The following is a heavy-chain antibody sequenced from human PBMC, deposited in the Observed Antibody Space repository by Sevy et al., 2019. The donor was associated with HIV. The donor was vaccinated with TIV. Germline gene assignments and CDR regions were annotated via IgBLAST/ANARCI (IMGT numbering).Heavy chain of an antibody. CDR3: ARDHYDSRGGSSRYYFDY. D-gene: IGHD3-16*02. CDR1: GFAVSSNY. CDR2: IYAGGST. J-gene: IGHJ4*02. V-gene: IGHV3-53*01. Sequence: GGSLRLSCAASGFAVSSNYMSWVRQAPGKGLEWVSVIYAGGSTYYADSVKGRFTISRDNSKNTVYLQMNSLRAEDTAVYYCARDHYDSRGGSSRYYFDYWGQGTLVTVS.